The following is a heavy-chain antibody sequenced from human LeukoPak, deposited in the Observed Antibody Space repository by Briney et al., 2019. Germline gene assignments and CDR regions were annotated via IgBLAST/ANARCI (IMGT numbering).Heavy chain of an antibody. CDR2: ISYDGSNK. D-gene: IGHD3-3*01. CDR3: AKASGFFKVDY. V-gene: IGHV3-30*18. CDR1: GFTFSSYG. Sequence: GGSLRLSCAASGFTFSSYGMHWVRQAPGKGLEWVAVISYDGSNKYYADSVKGRFTISRDNSKNTLYLQMNSLRAEDTAVYYCAKASGFFKVDYWGQGTLVTGSS. J-gene: IGHJ4*02.